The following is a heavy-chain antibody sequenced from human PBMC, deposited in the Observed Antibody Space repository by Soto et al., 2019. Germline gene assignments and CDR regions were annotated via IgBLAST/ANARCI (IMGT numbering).Heavy chain of an antibody. CDR1: GGSISSSNW. V-gene: IGHV4-4*02. CDR3: ASLGYCSSTSCYTDWFDP. J-gene: IGHJ5*02. CDR2: IYHSGST. D-gene: IGHD2-2*02. Sequence: SETLSLTCAVSGGSISSSNWWSWVRQPPGKGLEWIGEIYHSGSTNYNPSLKSRVTISVDKSKNQFSLKLSSVTAADTAVYYCASLGYCSSTSCYTDWFDPWGQGTLVTVSS.